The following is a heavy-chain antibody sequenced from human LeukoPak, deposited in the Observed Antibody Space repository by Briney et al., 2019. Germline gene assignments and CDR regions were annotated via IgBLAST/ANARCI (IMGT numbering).Heavy chain of an antibody. D-gene: IGHD2-15*01. V-gene: IGHV5-51*01. CDR1: GYRFTSYW. CDR2: IYPGDSDT. J-gene: IGHJ6*04. Sequence: GESLKISCKGSGYRFTSYWIGWVRQMPGKGLEWMGIIYPGDSDTRYSPSFQGQVTISADKSISTAYLQWSSLKASDTAMYYCARLPVYCSGGSCHSGTYYYGMDVWGKGTTVTVSS. CDR3: ARLPVYCSGGSCHSGTYYYGMDV.